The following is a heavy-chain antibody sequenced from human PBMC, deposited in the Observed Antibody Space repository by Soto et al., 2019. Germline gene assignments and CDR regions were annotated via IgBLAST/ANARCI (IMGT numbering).Heavy chain of an antibody. D-gene: IGHD3-10*01. CDR2: ISYDGSNK. J-gene: IGHJ6*02. CDR1: GFTFSSYA. Sequence: PGGSLRLSCAASGFTFSSYAMHWVRQAPGKGLEWVAVISYDGSNKYYADSVKGRFTISRDNSKSTLYLQMNSLRAEDTAVYYCARDPFLGFGSSNYGMDVRGQGTTVTVSS. V-gene: IGHV3-30-3*01. CDR3: ARDPFLGFGSSNYGMDV.